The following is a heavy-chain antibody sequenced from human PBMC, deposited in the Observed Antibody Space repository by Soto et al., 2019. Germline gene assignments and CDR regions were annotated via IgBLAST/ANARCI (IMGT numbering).Heavy chain of an antibody. Sequence: SETLSLTCTVSGGSFSGPYWGWIRQPPGKGLEWIGYIYYSGITYYNPSLRSRVTISVDTSKNQFSLKLSSVTAADTAVYYCAHEVSSSPGLFDYWGQGTLVTVSS. CDR2: IYYSGIT. J-gene: IGHJ4*02. D-gene: IGHD6-6*01. CDR1: GGSFSGPY. V-gene: IGHV4-59*06. CDR3: AHEVSSSPGLFDY.